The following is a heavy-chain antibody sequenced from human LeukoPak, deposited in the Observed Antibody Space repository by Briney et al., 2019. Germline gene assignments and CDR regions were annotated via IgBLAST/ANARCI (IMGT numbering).Heavy chain of an antibody. D-gene: IGHD1-26*01. J-gene: IGHJ4*02. CDR2: TSGSGGST. CDR1: TYTFRSYA. CDR3: AKGQWELAAGDYFDY. Sequence: QPAGSLTLYCPPYTYTFRSYAMSCAPQAPGKGPYRDTATSGSGGSTYYADSVKGRFTISRDNSKNTLYLQMNSLRAEDTAVYYCAKGQWELAAGDYFDYWGQGTLVTASS. V-gene: IGHV3-23*01.